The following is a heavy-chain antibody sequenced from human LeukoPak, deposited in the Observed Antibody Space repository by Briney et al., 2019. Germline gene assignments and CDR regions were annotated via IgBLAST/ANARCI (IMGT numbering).Heavy chain of an antibody. Sequence: SETLSLTCTVSGGSISSYYWSWIRQPPGKGLEWIGYIYYSGSTNYNPSLKSRVTISVDTSKNQFSLKLSSVTAADTAVYYCARVEGSGYYPPDYWGQGTLVTVSS. CDR1: GGSISSYY. V-gene: IGHV4-59*01. CDR2: IYYSGST. J-gene: IGHJ4*02. CDR3: ARVEGSGYYPPDY. D-gene: IGHD3-3*01.